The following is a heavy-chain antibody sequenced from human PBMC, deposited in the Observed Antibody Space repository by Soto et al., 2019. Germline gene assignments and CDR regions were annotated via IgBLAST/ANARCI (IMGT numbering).Heavy chain of an antibody. Sequence: ESGGGLAQPGGSLRLSCAASGFTFSTYEMNWVRQAPGKGLEWVSSISSSSISIHYADSVKGRVTISRDNDKNSLYLQMNSLRAEDTAVYYCSTRLRNRGYWGQGTLVTVSS. J-gene: IGHJ4*02. CDR1: GFTFSTYE. V-gene: IGHV3-48*03. CDR3: STRLRNRGY. D-gene: IGHD3-16*01. CDR2: ISSSSISI.